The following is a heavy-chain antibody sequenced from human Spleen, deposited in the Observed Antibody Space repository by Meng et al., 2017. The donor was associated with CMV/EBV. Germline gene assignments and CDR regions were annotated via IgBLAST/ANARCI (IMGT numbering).Heavy chain of an antibody. D-gene: IGHD3-22*01. V-gene: IGHV4-34*01. Sequence: SETLSLTCAVYGWSFSGYYWSWIRQPPGKGLEWIGEINHSGSTNSIPSLKSRVTMSIDTSKNQLSLKLTSVTAADTAVYFCARKSLHSGGYYAFDFWGQGTLVTVSS. CDR1: GWSFSGYY. CDR2: INHSGST. CDR3: ARKSLHSGGYYAFDF. J-gene: IGHJ4*02.